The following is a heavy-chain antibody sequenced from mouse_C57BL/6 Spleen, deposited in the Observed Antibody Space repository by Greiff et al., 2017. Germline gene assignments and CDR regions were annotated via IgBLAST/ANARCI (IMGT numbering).Heavy chain of an antibody. Sequence: VQLQQSGPELVKPGASVKMSCKASGYTFTDYNMHWVKQSHGTSLEWIGYINPNNGGTSYNQKFKGKATLTVNKSSSTAYMGLRSLTSDDSAVYYCARGDYGVFAYWGQGTLVTVSA. CDR1: GYTFTDYN. CDR2: INPNNGGT. CDR3: ARGDYGVFAY. D-gene: IGHD1-1*02. J-gene: IGHJ3*01. V-gene: IGHV1-22*01.